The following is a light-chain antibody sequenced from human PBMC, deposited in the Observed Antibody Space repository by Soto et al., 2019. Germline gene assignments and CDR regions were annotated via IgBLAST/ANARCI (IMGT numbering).Light chain of an antibody. CDR2: GSS. CDR1: QRVSSSY. V-gene: IGKV3-20*01. CDR3: QQYGSSPTT. J-gene: IGKJ4*01. Sequence: EIVLTQSPGTLSLSPGERATLSCRASQRVSSSYLAWYQQKPGQAPRLFIYGSSGRATGIPDRFSGSGSGTDFTLTISRLEPEDFAEYYCQQYGSSPTTFGGGTKVEIK.